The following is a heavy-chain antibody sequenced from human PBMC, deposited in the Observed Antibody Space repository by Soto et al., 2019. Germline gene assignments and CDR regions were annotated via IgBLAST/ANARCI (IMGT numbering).Heavy chain of an antibody. Sequence: PGGSLRLSCAASGFTFSSYSMNWVRQAPGKGLEWVPSISSSSSYIYYADSVKGRFTISRDNAKNSLYLQMNSLRAEDTAVYYCARYPDIVVVAPYDAFDIWGQGTMVTVSS. CDR3: ARYPDIVVVAPYDAFDI. V-gene: IGHV3-21*01. CDR1: GFTFSSYS. D-gene: IGHD2-15*01. CDR2: ISSSSSYI. J-gene: IGHJ3*02.